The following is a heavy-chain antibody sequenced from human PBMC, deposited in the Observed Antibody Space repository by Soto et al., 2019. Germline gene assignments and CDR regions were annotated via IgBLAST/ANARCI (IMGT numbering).Heavy chain of an antibody. CDR2: INAGNGNT. Sequence: ASVKVSCKASGYTFTSYAMHWVRQAPGQRLEWMGWINAGNGNTKYSQKFQGRVTITRDTSASTAYMELSSLRSEDTAVYYCARDFAGTTEVRVSYYYYMDVWGKGTTVTVSS. D-gene: IGHD1-1*01. CDR3: ARDFAGTTEVRVSYYYYMDV. V-gene: IGHV1-3*01. CDR1: GYTFTSYA. J-gene: IGHJ6*03.